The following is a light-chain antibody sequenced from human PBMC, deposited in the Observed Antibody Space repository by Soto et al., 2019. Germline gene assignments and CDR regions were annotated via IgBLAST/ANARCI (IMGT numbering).Light chain of an antibody. J-gene: IGKJ1*01. CDR1: QSVLYSSNDKNY. Sequence: DIVMTQSPDSLAVSLGERATIKCKSSQSVLYSSNDKNYLPWFQQTPGQPPKALIYWASTRESGGPDRFSGSGSGTDCILTISSLQAEDVAVYFCQQDYSTPWTFGQGTNVDI. CDR2: WAS. V-gene: IGKV4-1*01. CDR3: QQDYSTPWT.